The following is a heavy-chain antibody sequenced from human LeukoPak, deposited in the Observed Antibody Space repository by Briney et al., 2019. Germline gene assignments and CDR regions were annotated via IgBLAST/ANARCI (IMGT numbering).Heavy chain of an antibody. V-gene: IGHV4-4*07. CDR3: AAAAADEFQHQDAFDI. J-gene: IGHJ3*02. D-gene: IGHD6-13*01. CDR1: GGSISSYY. CDR2: IYTSGST. Sequence: PSETLSLTCTVSGGSISSYYWSWIRQPAGKGLEWIGRIYTSGSTNYNPSLKSRVTMSVDTSKNQFSLKLSSVTAADTAVYYCAAAAADEFQHQDAFDIWGQGTMVTVSS.